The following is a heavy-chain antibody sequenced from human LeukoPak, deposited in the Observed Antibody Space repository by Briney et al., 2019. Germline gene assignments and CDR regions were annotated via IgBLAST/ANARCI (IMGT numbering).Heavy chain of an antibody. V-gene: IGHV4-39*07. CDR1: GDSISSSVHY. Sequence: SETLSLTCTVSGDSISSSVHYWGWIRQPPGKGLEWIGSMYYSGSTYCNPSLKSRVTISVDTSKNQFSLKLNSVTAADTAVYYCARAGGFTLLWGAVNNWFDPWGQGTLVTVSS. J-gene: IGHJ5*02. CDR2: MYYSGST. D-gene: IGHD3-16*01. CDR3: ARAGGFTLLWGAVNNWFDP.